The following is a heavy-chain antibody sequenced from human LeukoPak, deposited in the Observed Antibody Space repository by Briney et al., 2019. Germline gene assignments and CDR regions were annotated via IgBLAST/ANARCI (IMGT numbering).Heavy chain of an antibody. CDR3: ARESDYCSGGSCYLGAFDI. CDR2: IIPIFGIA. Sequence: ASVKVSCKASGGTFSSYTISWVRQAPGQGLEWMGRIIPIFGIANYAQKFQGRVTITADKSTSTAYMELSSLRSEDTAVYYCARESDYCSGGSCYLGAFDIWGQGTMVTVSS. J-gene: IGHJ3*02. CDR1: GGTFSSYT. V-gene: IGHV1-69*04. D-gene: IGHD2-15*01.